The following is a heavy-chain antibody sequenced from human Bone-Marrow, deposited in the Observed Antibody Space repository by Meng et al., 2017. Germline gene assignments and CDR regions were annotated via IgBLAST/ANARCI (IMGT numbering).Heavy chain of an antibody. J-gene: IGHJ4*02. V-gene: IGHV1-18*01. CDR2: ISAYNGNT. CDR1: GYTFTSYG. Sequence: ASVKVSCKASGYTFTSYGISWVRQAPGQGLEWMGWISAYNGNTNYAQKFQGRVTMTTDTSTSTAYMELRSLRSDDTAVYYCARVTHLYTTLVTPDRFDYWGQGTLVTVSS. CDR3: ARVTHLYTTLVTPDRFDY. D-gene: IGHD4-23*01.